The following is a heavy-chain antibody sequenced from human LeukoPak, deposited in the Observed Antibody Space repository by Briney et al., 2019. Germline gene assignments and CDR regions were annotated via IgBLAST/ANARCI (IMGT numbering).Heavy chain of an antibody. CDR1: GFPVSSNY. J-gene: IGHJ4*02. CDR3: ARGRPPYYFDY. V-gene: IGHV3-53*01. Sequence: QPGGSLRLSCTASGFPVSSNYMTWVRQAPGKGLEWVSVIYTGGNTDHADSVQGRFTLSRDNSKNTLYLHMNSLRVEDTAVYCCARGRPPYYFDYWGQGTLVTVSS. CDR2: IYTGGNT.